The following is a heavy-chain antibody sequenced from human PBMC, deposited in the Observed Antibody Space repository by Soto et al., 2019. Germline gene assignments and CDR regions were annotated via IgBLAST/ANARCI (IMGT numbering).Heavy chain of an antibody. V-gene: IGHV5-10-1*01. J-gene: IGHJ6*02. D-gene: IGHD4-4*01. CDR3: SRHLQQYYYYFCGMDV. CDR1: GYSFTSYR. CDR2: IDPSDSYT. Sequence: VESLTISCTSSGYSFTSYRISWVRQMPGQGLEWMGSIDPSDSYTDYSPSFQCRVTISADESISTTYLQWSSLKASDNATYYYSRHLQQYYYYFCGMDVWGQGTTVTVSS.